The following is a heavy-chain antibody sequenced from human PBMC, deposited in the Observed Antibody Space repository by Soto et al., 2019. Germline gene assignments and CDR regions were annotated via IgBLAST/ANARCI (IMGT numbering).Heavy chain of an antibody. J-gene: IGHJ6*02. D-gene: IGHD3-16*01. CDR2: IWYDGTKI. CDR3: ASCQRPYYYDLNGYYGMDV. Sequence: QVQLVETGGGVVQPGRSLRLSCAASGFTFRDYGMHCVRQAPGKGLEWVAVIWYDGTKINYADSVKGRFTISRDNSKNTQNLQMNRLRAEETAVYYCASCQRPYYYDLNGYYGMDVWGQGTTFTLSS. V-gene: IGHV3-33*01. CDR1: GFTFRDYG.